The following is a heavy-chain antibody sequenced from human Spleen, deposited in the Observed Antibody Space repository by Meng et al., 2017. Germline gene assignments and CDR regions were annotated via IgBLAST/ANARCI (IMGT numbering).Heavy chain of an antibody. J-gene: IGHJ4*02. CDR2: IYTNGTT. CDR1: VGSISRGTFY. Sequence: LRLSCTVSVGSISRGTFYWSWIRQPAGKGLEWLGRIYTNGTTNYNPSLKSRVIISLDTSKNQFSLRLRSVTAADTAVYYCARGPTTMAHDFDYWGQGTLVTVSS. D-gene: IGHD4-11*01. CDR3: ARGPTTMAHDFDY. V-gene: IGHV4-61*02.